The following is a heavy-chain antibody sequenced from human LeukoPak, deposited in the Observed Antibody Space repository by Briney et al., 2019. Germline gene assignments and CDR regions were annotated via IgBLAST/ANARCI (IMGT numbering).Heavy chain of an antibody. D-gene: IGHD3-10*01. J-gene: IGHJ5*02. CDR3: ARDNYYGSGSYPNWFDP. V-gene: IGHV3-48*01. CDR2: ISSSSSTI. CDR1: GFTFSSYS. Sequence: GGSLRLSCAASGFTFSSYSMNWVRQAPGKGLEWVSYISSSSSTIYYADSVKGRFTISRDNAKNSLYLQMNSLRAEDTAVYYCARDNYYGSGSYPNWFDPWGQGTLVTVSS.